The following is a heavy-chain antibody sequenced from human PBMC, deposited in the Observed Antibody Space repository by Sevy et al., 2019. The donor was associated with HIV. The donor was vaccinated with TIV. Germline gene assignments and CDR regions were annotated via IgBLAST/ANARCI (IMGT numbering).Heavy chain of an antibody. Sequence: GWSLRLSCVASGFTFSKYSMSWVRQPPGKGLEWVSTLSFGCGEINYADSVKGRFTISRDNSKSSVYLQMNNLGPEDRAVYYCAREGCTKPHDYWGQGTLVTVSS. CDR3: AREGCTKPHDY. CDR2: LSFGCGEI. J-gene: IGHJ4*02. CDR1: GFTFSKYS. D-gene: IGHD2-8*01. V-gene: IGHV3-23*01.